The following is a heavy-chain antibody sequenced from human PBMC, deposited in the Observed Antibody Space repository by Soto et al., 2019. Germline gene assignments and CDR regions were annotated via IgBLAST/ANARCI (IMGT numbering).Heavy chain of an antibody. J-gene: IGHJ4*02. D-gene: IGHD3-22*01. CDR1: GGSVSSGSYY. V-gene: IGHV4-61*01. CDR3: ARGSWYYYDSSGYCLFDY. CDR2: ICYSGST. Sequence: PSETLSLTCTISGGSVSSGSYYWSWIRQPPGKGLEWIGYICYSGSTNYNPSLKSRVTISVDTSKNQFSLKLSSVTAADTAVYYCARGSWYYYDSSGYCLFDYWGQGTLVTVSS.